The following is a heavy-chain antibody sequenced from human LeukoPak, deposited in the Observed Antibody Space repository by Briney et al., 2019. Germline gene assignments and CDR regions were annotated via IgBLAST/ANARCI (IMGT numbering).Heavy chain of an antibody. CDR1: GGTFSSYA. J-gene: IGHJ4*02. CDR3: GTGGAVAGTPFDY. Sequence: EASVKVSCKASGGTFSSYAISWVRQAPGQGLEWMGGIIPIFGTANYAQKFQGRVTITADKSTSTAYMELSSLRSEDTAVYYCGTGGAVAGTPFDYWGQGTLVTVSS. V-gene: IGHV1-69*06. CDR2: IIPIFGTA. D-gene: IGHD6-19*01.